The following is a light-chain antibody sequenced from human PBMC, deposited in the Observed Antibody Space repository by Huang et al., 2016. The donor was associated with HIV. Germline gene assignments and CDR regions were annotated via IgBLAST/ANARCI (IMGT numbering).Light chain of an antibody. Sequence: DIQMTQSPSSLSASVGDRVTISCRSSQSFSSSLNWEQQRPGKAPKLLIYAASSLQSGVPSRFSGSGSGTDFSLTINSLQPEDFATYYCQQSDSTPYTFGQGTKLEIK. CDR1: QSFSSS. J-gene: IGKJ2*01. V-gene: IGKV1-39*01. CDR2: AAS. CDR3: QQSDSTPYT.